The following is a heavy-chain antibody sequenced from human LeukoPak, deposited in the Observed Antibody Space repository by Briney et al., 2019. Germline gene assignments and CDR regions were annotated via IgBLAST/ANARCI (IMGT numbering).Heavy chain of an antibody. CDR3: ARRADYYDSGGYFDY. CDR2: IYYSGST. D-gene: IGHD3-22*01. CDR1: GGSISSYY. J-gene: IGHJ4*02. V-gene: IGHV4-59*08. Sequence: SETLSLTCTVSGGSISSYYWSWIRQPPGKGLEWIGYIYYSGSTNYNPSLKSRVTISVDTSKNQFSLKLSSVTAADTAVYYCARRADYYDSGGYFDYWGQGTLVTVSS.